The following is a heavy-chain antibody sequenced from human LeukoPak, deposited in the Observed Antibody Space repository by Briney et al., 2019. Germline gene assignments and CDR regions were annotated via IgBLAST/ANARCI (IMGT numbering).Heavy chain of an antibody. J-gene: IGHJ6*03. CDR2: INHSGSF. V-gene: IGHV4-34*01. CDR3: ARRMGRRFGERYYYYHYMDV. CDR1: GGSLSGYY. D-gene: IGHD3-10*01. Sequence: SETLSLTCAVYGGSLSGYYWSWIRQPPGKGLEWIGEINHSGSFNYNSSLKSRVTISVDTSKNQFSLKLSSVTAADTAVYHCARRMGRRFGERYYYYHYMDVWGKGTTVTISS.